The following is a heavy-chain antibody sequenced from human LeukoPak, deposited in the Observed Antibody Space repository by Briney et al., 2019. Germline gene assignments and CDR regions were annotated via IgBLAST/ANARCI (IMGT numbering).Heavy chain of an antibody. D-gene: IGHD3-10*01. CDR2: IWYDGSKK. Sequence: GRSLRLSCAASGFTFSSYGMHWVRQAPGKGLEWVAVIWYDGSKKYYADSVKGRFTISRDNSRSTLYLQMNSLRPEDTAISYCAREGYYGSGSPPSLYFDYWGQGTLVTVSS. CDR3: AREGYYGSGSPPSLYFDY. J-gene: IGHJ4*02. CDR1: GFTFSSYG. V-gene: IGHV3-33*01.